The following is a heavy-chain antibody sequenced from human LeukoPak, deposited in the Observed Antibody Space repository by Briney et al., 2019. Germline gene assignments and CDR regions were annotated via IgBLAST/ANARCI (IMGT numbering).Heavy chain of an antibody. V-gene: IGHV1-46*01. D-gene: IGHD6-19*01. J-gene: IGHJ4*02. CDR2: INPSGGST. CDR3: ASEQWPVPFDY. Sequence: ASVKVSCTASGYTFTSYYMHWVRQAPGQGLEWMGIINPSGGSTSYAQKFQGRVTMTRDTSTSTVYMELSSLRSEDTAVYYCASEQWPVPFDYWGQGTLVTVSS. CDR1: GYTFTSYY.